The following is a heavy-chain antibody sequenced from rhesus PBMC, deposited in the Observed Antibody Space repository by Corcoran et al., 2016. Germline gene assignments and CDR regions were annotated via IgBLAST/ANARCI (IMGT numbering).Heavy chain of an antibody. CDR2: IYGSGGST. Sequence: QVQLQESGPGLVKPSETLSLPCAVSGGSISSNYWSWIRQPPGKGLEWIGRIYGSGGSTDYNPSLKSRVTILTATSKNQFSLKLTSVTAADTAVYYCARKGCSGTYCYSGFDYWGQGVLVTVSS. J-gene: IGHJ4*01. D-gene: IGHD2-27*01. V-gene: IGHV4-160*01. CDR3: ARKGCSGTYCYSGFDY. CDR1: GGSISSNY.